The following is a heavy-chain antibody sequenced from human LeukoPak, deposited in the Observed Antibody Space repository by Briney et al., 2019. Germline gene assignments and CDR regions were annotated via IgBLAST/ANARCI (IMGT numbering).Heavy chain of an antibody. V-gene: IGHV3-30-3*01. CDR1: EFTFSTYS. J-gene: IGHJ3*02. Sequence: GGSLRLSCAASEFTFSTYSMHWVRQAPGKGLEWVASILYDGSNKYYADSVKGRFTISRDNSKNTLFLEMNSLRTEDTAVCYCARARAPFDIWGQGTMVTVSS. CDR3: ARARAPFDI. CDR2: ILYDGSNK.